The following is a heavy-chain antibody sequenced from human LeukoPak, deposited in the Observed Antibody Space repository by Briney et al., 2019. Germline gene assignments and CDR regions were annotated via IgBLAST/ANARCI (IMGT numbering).Heavy chain of an antibody. D-gene: IGHD1-26*01. CDR2: INHSGST. Sequence: ETLSLTCAVYGGSFSGYYWSWIRQPPGKGLEWIGEINHSGSTNYNPSLKSRVTISVDTSKNQFSLKLSSVTAADTAVYYCARHKRSGTYYFDYWGQGTLVTVSS. CDR3: ARHKRSGTYYFDY. J-gene: IGHJ4*02. CDR1: GGSFSGYY. V-gene: IGHV4-34*01.